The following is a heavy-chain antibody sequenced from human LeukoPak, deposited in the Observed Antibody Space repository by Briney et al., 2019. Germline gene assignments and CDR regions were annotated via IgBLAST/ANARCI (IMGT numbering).Heavy chain of an antibody. V-gene: IGHV1-46*01. J-gene: IGHJ6*03. Sequence: GASVKVSCKASGYTFTSYYMHWVRQAPGQGLEWMGIINPSGGSTSYAQKFQGRVTMTRNTSISTAYMELSSLRSEDTAVYYCARQTGPYDYYYMDVWGKGTTVTVSS. CDR2: INPSGGST. CDR3: ARQTGPYDYYYMDV. CDR1: GYTFTSYY. D-gene: IGHD3-9*01.